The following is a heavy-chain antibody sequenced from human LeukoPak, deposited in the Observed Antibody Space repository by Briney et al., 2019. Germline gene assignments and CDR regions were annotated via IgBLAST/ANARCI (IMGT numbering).Heavy chain of an antibody. CDR1: GGSISSSSYY. Sequence: PSETLSLTCTVSGGSISSSSYYWGWIRQPPGKGLEWIGSIYYSGSTYYNPSLKSRVTISVDTSKNQFSLKLSSVTAADTAVYYCARRRWELRNFDYWGQGTLVTVSS. V-gene: IGHV4-39*01. J-gene: IGHJ4*02. CDR3: ARRRWELRNFDY. CDR2: IYYSGST. D-gene: IGHD4-23*01.